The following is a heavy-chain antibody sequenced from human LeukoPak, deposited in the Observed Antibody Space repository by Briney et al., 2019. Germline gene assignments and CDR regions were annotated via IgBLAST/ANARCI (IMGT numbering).Heavy chain of an antibody. CDR1: GFTFSSYG. J-gene: IGHJ4*02. Sequence: PGRSLRLSCAASGFTFSSYGMHWVRQAPGKGLEWVAVISYDGSNKYYADSVKGRFTISRDNSKNTLYLQMNSLRAEDTAVYYCAKEALSGSGSYSFDYWGQGTLVTDSS. V-gene: IGHV3-30*18. CDR2: ISYDGSNK. D-gene: IGHD3-10*01. CDR3: AKEALSGSGSYSFDY.